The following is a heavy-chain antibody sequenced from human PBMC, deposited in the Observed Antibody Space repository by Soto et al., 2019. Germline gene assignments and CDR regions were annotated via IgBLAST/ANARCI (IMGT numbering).Heavy chain of an antibody. Sequence: ESGGGVVQPGTSLRVSCVGSGFTFRSYVIHWVRQAPGKGLEWVALTSYDGSDKYYGDSVRGRFTISRDNSRNTVDLQMDSPRLEDAALYYCVRWGTTGGLDVWGQGTLVSVSS. CDR2: TSYDGSDK. V-gene: IGHV3-30*19. CDR3: VRWGTTGGLDV. CDR1: GFTFRSYV. D-gene: IGHD3-16*01. J-gene: IGHJ1*01.